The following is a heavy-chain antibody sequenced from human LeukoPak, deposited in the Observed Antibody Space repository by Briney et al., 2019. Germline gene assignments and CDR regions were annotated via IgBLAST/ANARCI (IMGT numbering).Heavy chain of an antibody. J-gene: IGHJ4*02. CDR1: GGTFSSYA. V-gene: IGHV1-69*13. Sequence: ASVKVSCKASGGTFSSYAINWVRQAPGQGLEWMGGIIPIFGTANYAQKFQGRVTITADESTSTACMELSSLRSEDTAVYYCARGGIAAAGSFDYWGQGTLVTVSS. CDR2: IIPIFGTA. CDR3: ARGGIAAAGSFDY. D-gene: IGHD6-13*01.